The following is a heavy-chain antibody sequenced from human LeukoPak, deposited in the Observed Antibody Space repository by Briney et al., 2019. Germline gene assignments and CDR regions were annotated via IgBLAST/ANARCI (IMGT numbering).Heavy chain of an antibody. D-gene: IGHD3-16*02. Sequence: GGSLRLSCAASGFTVSSNYMSWVRQAPGKGLEWVSGISYSGGSTYYADSVKGRFTISRDNSKNTLFLQVNSLRAEDTAIYYCAKVALNHYVGGSDRSPLGYWGQGTLVTVSS. V-gene: IGHV3-23*01. CDR3: AKVALNHYVGGSDRSPLGY. CDR2: ISYSGGST. J-gene: IGHJ4*02. CDR1: GFTVSSNY.